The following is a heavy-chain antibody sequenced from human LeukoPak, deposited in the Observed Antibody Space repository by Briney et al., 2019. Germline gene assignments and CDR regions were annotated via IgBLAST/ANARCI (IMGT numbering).Heavy chain of an antibody. CDR1: GYSISSGYY. Sequence: PSETLSLTCTVSGYSISSGYYWSWIRQPPGKGLGWIGYFYTSGSTNYNPSLKSRVTISVDTSKNQFSLKLSSVNAADTAVYYCASYARYYYDSSGGYYFDYWGQGTLVTVSS. CDR2: FYTSGST. J-gene: IGHJ4*02. CDR3: ASYARYYYDSSGGYYFDY. D-gene: IGHD3-22*01. V-gene: IGHV4-4*09.